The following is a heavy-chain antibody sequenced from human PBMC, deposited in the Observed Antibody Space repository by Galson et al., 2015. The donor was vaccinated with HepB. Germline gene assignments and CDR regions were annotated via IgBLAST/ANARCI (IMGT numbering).Heavy chain of an antibody. CDR2: INVGNGNT. J-gene: IGHJ4*02. Sequence: SVKVSCKASGYPFINYAIHWVRQAPGHSLEWMGWINVGNGNTIYSKKFQGRVTISRDISASTAYLDLPSLSSEDTAVYYCTRDTAMAHWDYWGQGTQVTVSS. CDR1: GYPFINYA. CDR3: TRDTAMAHWDY. D-gene: IGHD5-18*01. V-gene: IGHV1-3*01.